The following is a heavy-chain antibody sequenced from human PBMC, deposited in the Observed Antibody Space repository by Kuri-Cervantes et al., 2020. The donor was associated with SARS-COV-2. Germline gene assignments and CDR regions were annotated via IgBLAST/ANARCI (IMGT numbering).Heavy chain of an antibody. D-gene: IGHD3-22*01. CDR3: ARSTPFWRLVVISQGGAFDI. J-gene: IGHJ3*02. Sequence: ASVKVSCKASGYTFTGCYMHWVRQAPGQGLEWMGWINPNSGGTNYAQKFQGWVTMTRDTSISTVYMELSRLRSDDTAVYYCARSTPFWRLVVISQGGAFDIWGQGTIVTVSS. CDR1: GYTFTGCY. CDR2: INPNSGGT. V-gene: IGHV1-2*04.